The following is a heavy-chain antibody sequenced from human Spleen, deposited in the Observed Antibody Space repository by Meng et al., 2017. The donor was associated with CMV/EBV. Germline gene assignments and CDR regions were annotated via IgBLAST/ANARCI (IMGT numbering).Heavy chain of an antibody. CDR1: WFPLRPSGWA. Sequence: SWFPLRPSGWAVCWIRQPPGEPLEWLSLIYWNDDKHYSPSLKSRLTITKDTSKHQVVLTMTNMDPVDTATYYCAHSQGRSGYYHFEYWGQGTLVTVSS. D-gene: IGHD3-22*01. J-gene: IGHJ4*02. CDR3: AHSQGRSGYYHFEY. CDR2: IYWNDDK. V-gene: IGHV2-5*01.